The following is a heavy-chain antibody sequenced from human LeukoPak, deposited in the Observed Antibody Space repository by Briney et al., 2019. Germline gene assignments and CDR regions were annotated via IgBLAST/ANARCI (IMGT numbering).Heavy chain of an antibody. CDR2: IGAYNGNI. Sequence: ASVKVSCKASGYTFTSYGISWVRQAPGQGLEWMGWIGAYNGNINYAQKLQGRVTMTTDTSTSTAYMELRSLRSDDTAVYYCARTNYYYYGMDVWGQGTTVTVSS. V-gene: IGHV1-18*01. CDR3: ARTNYYYYGMDV. CDR1: GYTFTSYG. J-gene: IGHJ6*02.